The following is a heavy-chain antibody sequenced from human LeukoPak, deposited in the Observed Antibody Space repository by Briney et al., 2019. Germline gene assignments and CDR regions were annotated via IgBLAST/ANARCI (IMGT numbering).Heavy chain of an antibody. Sequence: GGSLRLSCAASGFTFSSYAMSWVRQAPGKGLEWVLAISGSGGSTYYADSVKGRFTISRDNSKNTLYLQMNSLRAEDTAVYYCAKQGHDYGDHFDYWGQGTLVTVSS. CDR3: AKQGHDYGDHFDY. CDR1: GFTFSSYA. CDR2: ISGSGGST. J-gene: IGHJ4*02. V-gene: IGHV3-23*01. D-gene: IGHD4-17*01.